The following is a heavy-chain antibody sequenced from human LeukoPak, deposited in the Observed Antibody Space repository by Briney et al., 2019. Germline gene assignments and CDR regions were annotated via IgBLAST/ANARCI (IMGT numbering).Heavy chain of an antibody. D-gene: IGHD2-15*01. CDR1: GFTFSSYA. CDR3: AKNGDRGAYCSGGSCYPYYYYYIDV. Sequence: PGGSLRLSCAASGFTFSSYAMSWVRQAPGKGLEWVSAISGSGGSTYSADSVKGRFTISRDNSKNTLYLQMNSLRAEDTAVYYCAKNGDRGAYCSGGSCYPYYYYYIDVWGKGTTVTISS. J-gene: IGHJ6*03. V-gene: IGHV3-23*01. CDR2: ISGSGGST.